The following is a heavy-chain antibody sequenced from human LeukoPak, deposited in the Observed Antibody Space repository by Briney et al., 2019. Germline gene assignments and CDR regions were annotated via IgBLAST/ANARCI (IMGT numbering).Heavy chain of an antibody. V-gene: IGHV1-18*01. J-gene: IGHJ5*02. CDR3: ARGSDLNWFDP. CDR2: ISAYNGNT. CDR1: GYTFTSYD. Sequence: ASVKVSCKASGYTFTSYDINWVRQATGQGLEWMGWISAYNGNTNYAQKLQGRVTMTTDTSTSTAYMELRSLRSDDTAVYYCARGSDLNWFDPWGQGTLVTVSS. D-gene: IGHD3/OR15-3a*01.